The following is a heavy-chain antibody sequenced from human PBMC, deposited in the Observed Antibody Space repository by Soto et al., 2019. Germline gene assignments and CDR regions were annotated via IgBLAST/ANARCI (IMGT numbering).Heavy chain of an antibody. CDR1: GYTFTSYG. Sequence: ASVKVSCKASGYTFTSYGISWVRQAPGQGLEWMGWTSAYNGNTNYAQKLQGRVTMTTDTSTNTAYMELRSLRSEDTAVYYCATMRGDSVRYYFDYWGQGTLVTVSS. D-gene: IGHD3-22*01. V-gene: IGHV1-18*01. CDR2: TSAYNGNT. J-gene: IGHJ4*02. CDR3: ATMRGDSVRYYFDY.